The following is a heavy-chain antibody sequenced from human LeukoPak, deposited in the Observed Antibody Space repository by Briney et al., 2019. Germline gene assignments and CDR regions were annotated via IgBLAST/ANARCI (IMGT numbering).Heavy chain of an antibody. CDR1: GFTFSSYG. J-gene: IGHJ4*02. V-gene: IGHV3-21*01. CDR3: ARGYCTSTTCYPY. CDR2: ISSSSSYI. Sequence: GGSLRLSCAASGFTFSSYGMNWVRQAPGKGLEWVSSISSSSSYIYYADSVRGRFTISRDNAKNSMYLQMNSLRAEDTAVYYCARGYCTSTTCYPYWGQGTLVTVSS. D-gene: IGHD2-2*01.